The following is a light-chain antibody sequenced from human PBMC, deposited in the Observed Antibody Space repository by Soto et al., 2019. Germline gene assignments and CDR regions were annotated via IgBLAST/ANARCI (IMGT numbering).Light chain of an antibody. CDR2: TAS. V-gene: IGKV1-39*01. Sequence: DIQMTQSPASLSASVGDRVTITCRASQNIKKYLNWYQQKPGKAPNLLIYTASSLQVGFPSRFSGRGSGTDFTLTISSLQPEDFATYYCQQSFGTPLTFGGGTKVEIK. J-gene: IGKJ4*01. CDR3: QQSFGTPLT. CDR1: QNIKKY.